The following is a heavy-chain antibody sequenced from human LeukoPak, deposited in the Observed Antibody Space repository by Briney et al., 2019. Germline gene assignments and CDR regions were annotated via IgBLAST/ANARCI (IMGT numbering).Heavy chain of an antibody. D-gene: IGHD2-21*02. CDR3: ARDVVVTAPHFDY. V-gene: IGHV3-48*03. Sequence: GGSLRLSCAASGFTFSSYEMNWVRQAPGKGLEWVSYISSSGSTIYYADSVKGRFTISRDNAKNSLYLQMNSLRAEDTAVYYCARDVVVTAPHFDYWGQGTLVTVSS. CDR2: ISSSGSTI. J-gene: IGHJ4*02. CDR1: GFTFSSYE.